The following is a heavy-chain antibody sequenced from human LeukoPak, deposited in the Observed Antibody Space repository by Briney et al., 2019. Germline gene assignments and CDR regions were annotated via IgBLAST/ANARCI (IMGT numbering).Heavy chain of an antibody. D-gene: IGHD6-13*01. CDR2: IYSGGGT. CDR3: ARPIPADAGAFDI. CDR1: GFTVSSNY. Sequence: QTGGSLRLSCAASGFTVSSNYMSWVRQAPGKGLEWVSVIYSGGGTYYADSVKGRFTISRDNSKNTLNLQMNSLRAEDTAVYYCARPIPADAGAFDIWGQGTMVTVSS. J-gene: IGHJ3*02. V-gene: IGHV3-66*04.